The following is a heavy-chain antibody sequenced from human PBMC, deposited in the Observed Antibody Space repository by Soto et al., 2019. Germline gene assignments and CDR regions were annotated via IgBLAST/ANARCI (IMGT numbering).Heavy chain of an antibody. Sequence: QVQLVQSGAEVKKPGASVKVSCKASGYTFTSYGISWVRQAPGQGLEWMGWISTYNGNTNYAQKLQGRVTMTTDTSTSTAYLELRSLSSDDTAVYYCARGGASHELHYYYGMDVWGQGTTVTVSS. CDR3: ARGGASHELHYYYGMDV. CDR1: GYTFTSYG. CDR2: ISTYNGNT. V-gene: IGHV1-18*01. D-gene: IGHD1-26*01. J-gene: IGHJ6*02.